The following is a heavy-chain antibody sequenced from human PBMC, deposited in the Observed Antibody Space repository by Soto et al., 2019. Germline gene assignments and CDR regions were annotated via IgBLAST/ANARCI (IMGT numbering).Heavy chain of an antibody. CDR3: ARDDFRSGYYFAAFDI. Sequence: GGSLRLSCAASGFTFSSYAMHWVRQAPGKGLGWVAVISYDRSNKYYADSVKGRLTIARDNSKNTLYLQMNSLRAEDTAVYFCARDDFRSGYYFAAFDIWGQGTLVTVSS. CDR1: GFTFSSYA. D-gene: IGHD3-3*01. J-gene: IGHJ3*02. CDR2: ISYDRSNK. V-gene: IGHV3-30-3*01.